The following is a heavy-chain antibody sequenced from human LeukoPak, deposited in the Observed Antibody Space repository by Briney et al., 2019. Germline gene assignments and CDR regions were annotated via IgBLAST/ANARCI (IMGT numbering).Heavy chain of an antibody. J-gene: IGHJ5*02. CDR1: GFTFSAYA. CDR2: ITGSGDDT. V-gene: IGHV3-23*01. CDR3: ARDPEVLRYFDWPTGWFDP. Sequence: SGGSLRLSCAASGFTFSAYAMSWVRQAPGKGLEWVSAITGSGDDTYYADSVKGRFTISRDSSKNTLYLQMNSLRAEDTAVYCCARDPEVLRYFDWPTGWFDPWGQGTLVTVSS. D-gene: IGHD3-9*01.